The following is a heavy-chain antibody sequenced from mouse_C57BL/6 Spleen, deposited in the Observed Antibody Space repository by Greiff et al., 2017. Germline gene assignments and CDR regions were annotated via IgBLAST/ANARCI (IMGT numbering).Heavy chain of an antibody. CDR1: GYTFTGYW. D-gene: IGHD2-3*01. V-gene: IGHV1-9*01. Sequence: HLHPSFPSLPKPGASVKLSCKATGYTFTGYWIEWVKQRPGHGLEWIGEILPGSGSTNYNEKFKGKATFTADTSSNTAYMQLSSLTTEDSAIYYCARGYDYWYFDVWGTGTTVTVSS. J-gene: IGHJ1*03. CDR2: ILPGSGST. CDR3: ARGYDYWYFDV.